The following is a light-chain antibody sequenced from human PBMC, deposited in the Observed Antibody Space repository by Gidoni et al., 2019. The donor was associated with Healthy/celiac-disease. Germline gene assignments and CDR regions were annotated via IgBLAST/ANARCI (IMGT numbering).Light chain of an antibody. CDR1: SSNIGAGYD. CDR3: QSYDSSLSGYWV. J-gene: IGLJ3*02. CDR2: GNS. Sequence: QSVLPQPPSVSGAPGQSVPISCPGSSSNIGAGYDVHWYQQLPGTAPKLLIYGNSNRPSGVPDRVAGSKSGTSASLAITGLQAEDEADYYCQSYDSSLSGYWVFGGGTKLTVL. V-gene: IGLV1-40*01.